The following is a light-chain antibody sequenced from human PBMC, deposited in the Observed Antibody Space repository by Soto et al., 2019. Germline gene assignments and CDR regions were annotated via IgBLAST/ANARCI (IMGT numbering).Light chain of an antibody. CDR2: DAS. Sequence: EIGMTQSPATQSLSPGERATLSCRASQSANSDLAWYQQKPGQAPRLLIYDASTRAAGVPARFTGSGSETEFTLTISSLQSEDYAVYYCQHYNNWPPYTFGQGTKLEIK. CDR3: QHYNNWPPYT. CDR1: QSANSD. V-gene: IGKV3-15*01. J-gene: IGKJ2*01.